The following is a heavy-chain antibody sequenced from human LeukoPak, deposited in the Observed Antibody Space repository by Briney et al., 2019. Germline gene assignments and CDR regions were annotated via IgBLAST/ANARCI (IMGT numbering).Heavy chain of an antibody. D-gene: IGHD3-22*01. Sequence: ASVKVSCKASGYIFINYYIHWVRQAPGQGLEWMGVINPSDGSTNYAQKYQDRVTMTRDTSTRTVYMQLSSLRSEDTAVYYCARGPAPDSSGYQYYFDYWGQGTLVTVPS. J-gene: IGHJ4*02. CDR3: ARGPAPDSSGYQYYFDY. V-gene: IGHV1-46*01. CDR1: GYIFINYY. CDR2: INPSDGST.